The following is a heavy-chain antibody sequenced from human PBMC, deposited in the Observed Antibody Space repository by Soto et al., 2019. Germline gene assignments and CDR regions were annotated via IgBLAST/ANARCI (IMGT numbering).Heavy chain of an antibody. CDR2: IYYSGST. Sequence: ETLSLTCTVSGGSISSYYWSWIRQPPGKGLEWIGYIYYSGSTNYNPSLKSRVTISVDTSKNQFSLKLSSVTAADTAVYYCARGRGYSYGYFVYWGQGTLVTVSS. CDR1: GGSISSYY. J-gene: IGHJ4*02. D-gene: IGHD5-18*01. CDR3: ARGRGYSYGYFVY. V-gene: IGHV4-59*08.